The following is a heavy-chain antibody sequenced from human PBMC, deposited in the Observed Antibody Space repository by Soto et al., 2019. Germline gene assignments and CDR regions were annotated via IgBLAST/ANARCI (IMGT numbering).Heavy chain of an antibody. J-gene: IGHJ4*02. CDR1: GLRFDVYA. V-gene: IGHV3-9*01. CDR2: ISWNSGNI. CDR3: AKDIALKGGAAIKRSVFDS. D-gene: IGHD2-2*02. Sequence: EVQLVESGGGLVQPGRSLRLSCAASGLRFDVYAMHWVRQVPGKGLEWVAGISWNSGNIGYADSVEGRFTISRDDAKSSLYLQLNSLRAEDTALYYCAKDIALKGGAAIKRSVFDSWGQGTLVTVSS.